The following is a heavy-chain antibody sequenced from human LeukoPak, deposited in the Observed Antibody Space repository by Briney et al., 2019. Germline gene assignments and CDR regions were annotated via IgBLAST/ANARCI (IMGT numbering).Heavy chain of an antibody. J-gene: IGHJ4*02. D-gene: IGHD2-2*01. Sequence: GGSLRLSCAASGFTFSSYGMHWVRQAPGKGLEWVAFIRYDGSNKYYADSVKGRFTISRDNSKNTLYLQMNSLRAEDTAVYYCAKDIVVVPAAMSHWGQGTLVTASS. CDR2: IRYDGSNK. CDR3: AKDIVVVPAAMSH. V-gene: IGHV3-30*02. CDR1: GFTFSSYG.